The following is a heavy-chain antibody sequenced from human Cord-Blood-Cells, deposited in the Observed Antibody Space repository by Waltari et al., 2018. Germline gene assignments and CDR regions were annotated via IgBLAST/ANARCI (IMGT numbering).Heavy chain of an antibody. CDR1: GGSISSGSYY. D-gene: IGHD6-6*01. J-gene: IGHJ3*02. CDR2: IYTSGST. V-gene: IGHV4-61*09. Sequence: QVQLQESGPGLVKPSQTLSLTCTVSGGSISSGSYYWSWIRQPAGKGLEWIGYIYTSGSTTYHPSLKSRGTIAVDTSKNQYSLKLSSVTAADTAGYYCARDMRHPLNMAYSSSSGAFDIWGQGTMVTVSS. CDR3: ARDMRHPLNMAYSSSSGAFDI.